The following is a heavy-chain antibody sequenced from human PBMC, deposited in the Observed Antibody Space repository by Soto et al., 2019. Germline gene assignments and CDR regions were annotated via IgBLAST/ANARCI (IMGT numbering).Heavy chain of an antibody. J-gene: IGHJ5*02. CDR3: GRDEYYGSGSPFDP. D-gene: IGHD3-10*01. CDR1: GYTFTSYA. CDR2: INAGNGNT. Sequence: QVQLVQSGAEVKKPGASVKVSCKASGYTFTSYAMHWVRQAPGQRLEWMGWINAGNGNTRYSQKFQGRGTITRDTSESTAYRELSSLRSEDTAVYYCGRDEYYGSGSPFDPWGQGTLGTVSS. V-gene: IGHV1-3*01.